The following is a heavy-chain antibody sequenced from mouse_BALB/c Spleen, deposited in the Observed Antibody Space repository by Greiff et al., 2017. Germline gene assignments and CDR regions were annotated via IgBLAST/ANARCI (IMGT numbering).Heavy chain of an antibody. CDR1: GYTFTSYW. D-gene: IGHD1-1*01. CDR2: IYPGDGDT. Sequence: VQLQQSGAELARPGASVKLSCKASGYTFTSYWMQWVKQRPGQGLEWIGAIYPGDGDTRYTQKFKGKATLTADKSSSTAYMQLSSLASEDSAVYYCARRDYYGSSYVDYWGQGTTLTVSS. CDR3: ARRDYYGSSYVDY. J-gene: IGHJ2*01. V-gene: IGHV1-87*01.